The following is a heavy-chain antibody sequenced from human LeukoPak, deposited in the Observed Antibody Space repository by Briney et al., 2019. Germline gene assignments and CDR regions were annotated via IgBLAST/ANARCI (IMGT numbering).Heavy chain of an antibody. CDR1: GYTFTSYG. Sequence: GSVKVSCKASGYTFTSYGISWVRQAPGQGLEWMGWISAYNGNTNYAQKLQGRVTMTTDTSTSTAYMELRSLRSDDTAVYYCARDHGGYETEYYFDSWGQGTLVTVSS. CDR3: ARDHGGYETEYYFDS. D-gene: IGHD5-12*01. J-gene: IGHJ4*02. V-gene: IGHV1-18*01. CDR2: ISAYNGNT.